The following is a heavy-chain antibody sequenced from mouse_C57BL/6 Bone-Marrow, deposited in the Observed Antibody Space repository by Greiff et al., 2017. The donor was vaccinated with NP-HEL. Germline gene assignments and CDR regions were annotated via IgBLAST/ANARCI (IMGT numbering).Heavy chain of an antibody. CDR1: GYTFTDYY. Sequence: VQLQQSGPELVKPGASVKISCKASGYTFTDYYMTWVKQSHGKSLEWIGDINPNNGGTSYNQKFKGKATLTVDKSSSTAYMELRSLTSEDSAVYYCARPGTSDYWGQGTTLTVSS. CDR2: INPNNGGT. J-gene: IGHJ2*01. CDR3: ARPGTSDY. V-gene: IGHV1-26*01. D-gene: IGHD4-1*01.